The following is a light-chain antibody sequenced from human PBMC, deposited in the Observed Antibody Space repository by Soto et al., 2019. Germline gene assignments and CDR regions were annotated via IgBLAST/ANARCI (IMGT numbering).Light chain of an antibody. Sequence: QSVLTQAPSASGTPGQRVTISCSGSSANIGSNFVYSYQHLPGTAPNLLIYRNNQRPLGVPDRFSGSRSGTSASLAISGLRPEDEADYYCAVWDDSLSGYVFGTGTKVTVL. CDR3: AVWDDSLSGYV. CDR2: RNN. J-gene: IGLJ1*01. CDR1: SANIGSNF. V-gene: IGLV1-47*01.